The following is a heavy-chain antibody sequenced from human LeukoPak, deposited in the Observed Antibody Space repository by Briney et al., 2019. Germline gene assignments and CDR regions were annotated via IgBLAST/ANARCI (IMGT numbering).Heavy chain of an antibody. CDR1: GGTFSSYA. D-gene: IGHD6-13*01. CDR2: IIPIFGTA. Sequence: SVKVSCKASGGTFSSYAISWVRQTPGQGLECMGGIIPIFGTANYAQKFQGRATITADKSTSTAYMELSSLRSEDTAVYYCARGRQQLDWFDPWGQGTLVTVSS. J-gene: IGHJ5*02. V-gene: IGHV1-69*06. CDR3: ARGRQQLDWFDP.